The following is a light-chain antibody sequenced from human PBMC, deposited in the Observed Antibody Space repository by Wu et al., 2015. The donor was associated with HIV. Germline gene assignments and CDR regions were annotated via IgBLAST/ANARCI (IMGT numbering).Light chain of an antibody. J-gene: IGKJ1*01. CDR3: LQDLSYPRT. Sequence: AIQMTQSPSSLSAFVGDRVTITCRASQDIRNEVGWYQQKPGKAPKLLIYAASSLQNGVPSRFSGSGFGTDFTLTISSLQPEDFATYYCLQDLSYPRTFGQGPRWKT. V-gene: IGKV1-6*01. CDR2: AAS. CDR1: QDIRNE.